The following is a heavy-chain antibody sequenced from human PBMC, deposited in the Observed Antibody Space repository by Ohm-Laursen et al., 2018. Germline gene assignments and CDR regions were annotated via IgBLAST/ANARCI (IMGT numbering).Heavy chain of an antibody. V-gene: IGHV1-46*01. CDR1: GGTSSNYA. CDR3: ARDSYYYDSSGYYSDYYYYGMDV. Sequence: SVKVSCKASGGTSSNYAINWVRQAPGQGLEWMGIINPSGGSTSYAQKFQGRVTMTRDTSTSTVYMELSSLRSEDTAVYYCARDSYYYDSSGYYSDYYYYGMDVWGQGTTVTVSS. CDR2: INPSGGST. J-gene: IGHJ6*02. D-gene: IGHD3-22*01.